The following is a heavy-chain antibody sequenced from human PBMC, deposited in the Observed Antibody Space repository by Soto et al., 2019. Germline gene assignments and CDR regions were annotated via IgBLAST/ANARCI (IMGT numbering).Heavy chain of an antibody. CDR2: IGAADDP. V-gene: IGHV3-13*05. CDR3: ARAYSRQLARRADYHCSMDF. D-gene: IGHD2-15*01. J-gene: IGHJ6*04. CDR1: GFTFSTYD. Sequence: GGSLRLSCAASGFTFSTYDMHWVRQATGKGLEWVSAIGAADDPYYSCSVKGRFTISRENAKSSLSLQMNSLRVEDTAVYYCARAYSRQLARRADYHCSMDFWDTGPTLIFSS.